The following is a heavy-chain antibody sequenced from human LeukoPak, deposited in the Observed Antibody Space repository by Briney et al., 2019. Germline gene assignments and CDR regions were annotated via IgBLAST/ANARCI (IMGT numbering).Heavy chain of an antibody. Sequence: GASVTVSCKASGYTFTGYYMHWERQAPGQGPEWVGMIDPSGGSTRNAQKFQGRVTMTRDTSTSTVYMELSSLRSEDTAVYYCARISGSGNYIFDYWGQGTLVTVSS. CDR2: IDPSGGST. CDR1: GYTFTGYY. CDR3: ARISGSGNYIFDY. V-gene: IGHV1-46*01. J-gene: IGHJ4*02. D-gene: IGHD3-22*01.